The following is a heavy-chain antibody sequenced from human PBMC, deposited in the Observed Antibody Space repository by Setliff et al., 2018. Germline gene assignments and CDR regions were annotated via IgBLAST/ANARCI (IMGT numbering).Heavy chain of an antibody. V-gene: IGHV1-18*01. Sequence: GASVKVSCKASGYTFTSYGITWVRQAPGQGPEWMGWISTYNGKTKYAEKVQGRVTMSTDTSTSTAYMELRSLRSDDTAVYFCARAGKYFDDTSGYYYDRDYYFYMDVWGKGTTVTVS. CDR1: GYTFTSYG. D-gene: IGHD3-22*01. CDR2: ISTYNGKT. J-gene: IGHJ6*03. CDR3: ARAGKYFDDTSGYYYDRDYYFYMDV.